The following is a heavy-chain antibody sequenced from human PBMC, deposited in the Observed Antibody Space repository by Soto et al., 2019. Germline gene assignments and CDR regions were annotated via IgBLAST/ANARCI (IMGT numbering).Heavy chain of an antibody. J-gene: IGHJ6*03. CDR2: ISSNGGST. CDR3: ARDLHRTIFGVVIRGTYYYYYYMDV. Sequence: GGSLRLSCAASGFTFSSYAMHWVRQAPGKGLEYVSAISSNGGSTYYANSVKGRFTISRDNSKNTLYLQMGSLRAEDMAEYYCARDLHRTIFGVVIRGTYYYYYYMDVWGKGTTVTVSS. CDR1: GFTFSSYA. D-gene: IGHD3-3*01. V-gene: IGHV3-64*01.